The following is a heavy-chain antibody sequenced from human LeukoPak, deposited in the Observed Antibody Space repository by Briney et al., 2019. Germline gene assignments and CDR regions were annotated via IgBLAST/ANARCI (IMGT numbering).Heavy chain of an antibody. CDR2: ISSSSSTI. D-gene: IGHD3-10*01. CDR3: AKDLALGGGSIFDY. CDR1: GFTFSSYS. Sequence: GSLRLSCAASGFTFSSYSMNWVRQAPGKGLEWVSYISSSSSTIYYADSVKGRFTISRDNAKNSLYLQMNSLRAEDTAVYYCAKDLALGGGSIFDYWGQGTLVTVSS. V-gene: IGHV3-48*01. J-gene: IGHJ4*02.